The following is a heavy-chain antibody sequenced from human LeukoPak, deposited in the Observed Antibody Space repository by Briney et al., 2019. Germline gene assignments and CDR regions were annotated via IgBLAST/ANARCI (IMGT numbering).Heavy chain of an antibody. CDR2: VFHTEST. Sequence: SGTLSLTCAVSGDSIRSSNWWSWVRQSPGKGPEWIGEVFHTESTNYNPSLKSRVTISVDTSKNQFSLKLSSVTAADTAVYYCARDRVLDSGSYDYWGQGTLVTVSS. D-gene: IGHD1-26*01. CDR3: ARDRVLDSGSYDY. CDR1: GDSIRSSNW. V-gene: IGHV4-4*02. J-gene: IGHJ4*02.